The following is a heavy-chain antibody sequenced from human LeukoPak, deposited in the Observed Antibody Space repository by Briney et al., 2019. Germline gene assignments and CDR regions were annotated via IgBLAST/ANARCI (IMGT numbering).Heavy chain of an antibody. CDR1: GFTFSSYE. Sequence: GGSLRLSCTASGFTFSSYEMNWVRQAPGKGLDWVSYISSSGSAIYYADSMRGRFTISRDSAKNSLYLQMNSLRAEDTAVYYCARARRDCSGGSCYPDYNWFDPWGQGTLVTVSS. CDR3: ARARRDCSGGSCYPDYNWFDP. J-gene: IGHJ5*02. D-gene: IGHD2-15*01. V-gene: IGHV3-48*03. CDR2: ISSSGSAI.